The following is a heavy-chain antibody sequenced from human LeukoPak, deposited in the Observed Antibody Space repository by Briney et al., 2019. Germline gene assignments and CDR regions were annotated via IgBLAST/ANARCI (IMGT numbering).Heavy chain of an antibody. CDR1: GGSISSGGYY. CDR3: ARAHSIASYYYGVDV. Sequence: SQTLSLTCTVSGGSISSGGYYWSWIRQHPGKGLEWIGYIYYSGSTYYNPSLTSRVTVSVDTSENQFSLKLTSVTAADTAVYYCARAHSIASYYYGVDVWGQGTTVTVSS. CDR2: IYYSGST. V-gene: IGHV4-31*03. J-gene: IGHJ6*02. D-gene: IGHD2/OR15-2a*01.